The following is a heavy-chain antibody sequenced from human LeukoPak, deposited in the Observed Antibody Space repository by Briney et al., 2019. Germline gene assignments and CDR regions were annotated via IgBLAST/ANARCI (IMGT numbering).Heavy chain of an antibody. D-gene: IGHD6-6*01. Sequence: GGSLRLSCAASGFTFSNYAMSWVRQAPGKGLEWVSGISGSGGSTYSADSVKGRFTISRDNSKNTLYLQMNSLRAEDTAVYFCARDRDSSSHYFDYGGQGALVTVSA. CDR1: GFTFSNYA. V-gene: IGHV3-23*01. CDR2: ISGSGGST. CDR3: ARDRDSSSHYFDY. J-gene: IGHJ4*02.